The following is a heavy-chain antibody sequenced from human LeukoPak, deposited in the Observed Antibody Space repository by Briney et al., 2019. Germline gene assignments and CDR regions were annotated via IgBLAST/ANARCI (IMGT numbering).Heavy chain of an antibody. CDR1: GGSVSSGSYY. J-gene: IGHJ6*02. CDR2: IYYSGST. V-gene: IGHV4-39*01. D-gene: IGHD3-3*01. Sequence: SETLSLTCTVSGGSVSSGSYYWGWIRQPPGKGLEWIGSIYYSGSTYYNPSLKSRVTISVDTSKNQFSLKLSSVTAADTAVYYCARHCDFWSGYYSYYYYGMDVWGQGTTVTVSS. CDR3: ARHCDFWSGYYSYYYYGMDV.